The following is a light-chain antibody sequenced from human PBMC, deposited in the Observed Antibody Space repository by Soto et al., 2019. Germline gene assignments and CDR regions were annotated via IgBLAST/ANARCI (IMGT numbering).Light chain of an antibody. J-gene: IGLJ1*01. CDR3: TSYAGSSTYA. CDR1: SSDVGAYNS. Sequence: QSVLTQPASVSGSPGQSITISCSGTSSDVGAYNSVSWYQQHPGKAPELMIYDVTNRPSGVSNRFSGSKSGNTASLTISGLQAEDEADYYCTSYAGSSTYAFGTGTKLTVL. V-gene: IGLV2-14*03. CDR2: DVT.